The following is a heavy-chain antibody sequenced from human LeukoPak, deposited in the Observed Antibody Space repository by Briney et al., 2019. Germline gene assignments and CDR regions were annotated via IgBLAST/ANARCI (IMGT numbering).Heavy chain of an antibody. CDR1: GFTFSSYS. CDR2: ISYDGSNK. D-gene: IGHD2-15*01. CDR3: ARDIVVVVAELDY. Sequence: TGGSLRLSCAASGFTFSSYSMNWVRQAPGKGLEWVAVISYDGSNKYYADSVKGRFTISRDNSKNTLYLQMNSLRAEDTAVYYCARDIVVVVAELDYWGQGTLVTVSS. J-gene: IGHJ4*02. V-gene: IGHV3-30*03.